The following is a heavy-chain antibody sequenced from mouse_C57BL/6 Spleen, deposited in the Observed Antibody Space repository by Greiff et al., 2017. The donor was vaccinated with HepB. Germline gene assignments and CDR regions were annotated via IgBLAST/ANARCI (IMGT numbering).Heavy chain of an antibody. CDR2: INPYNGGT. J-gene: IGHJ3*01. V-gene: IGHV1-19*01. CDR3: ATATTAPFAY. Sequence: VQLQQSGPVLVKPGASVKMSCKASGYTFTDYYMNWVKQSHGKSLEWIGVINPYNGGTSYNQKFKGKATLTVDKSSSTAYMELNSLTSEDSAVYYCATATTAPFAYWGQGTLVTVSA. D-gene: IGHD1-2*01. CDR1: GYTFTDYY.